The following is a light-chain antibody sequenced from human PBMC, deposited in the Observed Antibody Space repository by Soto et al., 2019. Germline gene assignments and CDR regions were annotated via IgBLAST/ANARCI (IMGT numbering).Light chain of an antibody. CDR3: QSYDSSLSGYV. CDR1: SSNIGARYE. Sequence: QSVLTQPPSVSGAPGQRVTVSCTGSSSNIGARYEVHWYQQLPGTAPKLLIYGNSNRPSGVPDRFSGSKPGTSASLAITGLQAEDEADYYCQSYDSSLSGYVFGTGTKLTVL. J-gene: IGLJ1*01. V-gene: IGLV1-40*01. CDR2: GNS.